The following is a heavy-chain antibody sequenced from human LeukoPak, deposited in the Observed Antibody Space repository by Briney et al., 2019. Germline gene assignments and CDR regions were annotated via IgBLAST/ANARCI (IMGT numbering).Heavy chain of an antibody. Sequence: PGGSLELSCAASGFTFSGSAMHWVRQASGKGLEWVGRIRSKANSYATAYAASVKGRFTISRDDSKNTAYLQMNSLKTEATAVYYCTRLKDTAMVNRYYYYYYGMDVWGQGTTVTVSS. CDR2: IRSKANSYAT. V-gene: IGHV3-73*01. CDR1: GFTFSGSA. J-gene: IGHJ6*02. CDR3: TRLKDTAMVNRYYYYYYGMDV. D-gene: IGHD5-18*01.